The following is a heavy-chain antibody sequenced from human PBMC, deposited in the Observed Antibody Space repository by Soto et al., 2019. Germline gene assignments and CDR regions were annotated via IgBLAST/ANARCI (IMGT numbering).Heavy chain of an antibody. CDR2: IHQSGAT. CDR3: ARGTRSTVMAMANFDY. D-gene: IGHD2-21*01. V-gene: IGHV4-34*01. Sequence: SETLSLTCDGGSLSGYYWSWIRQSPGVGLEWIGEIHQSGATNYNPSLRSRVTISVDVSKNQFFLKLNSVTAADTAMYYCARGTRSTVMAMANFDYWAQGTLVTVSS. J-gene: IGHJ4*02. CDR1: GGSLSGYY.